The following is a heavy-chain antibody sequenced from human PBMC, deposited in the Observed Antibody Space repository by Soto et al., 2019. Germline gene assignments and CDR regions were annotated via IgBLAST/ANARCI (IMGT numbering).Heavy chain of an antibody. J-gene: IGHJ4*02. D-gene: IGHD2-15*01. CDR3: ARDLVIAKPFYCFDY. CDR1: GFTFSSYS. Sequence: QLVESGGGLVKPGGSLRLSCAASGFTFSSYSMNGVRLAAGKGLEWVSSIDSSSTYIYYADSLMGRFTISRDNAKNSLDLQMNSLRDDDTAVYYCARDLVIAKPFYCFDYWGQGTLVNVSS. V-gene: IGHV3-21*02. CDR2: IDSSSTYI.